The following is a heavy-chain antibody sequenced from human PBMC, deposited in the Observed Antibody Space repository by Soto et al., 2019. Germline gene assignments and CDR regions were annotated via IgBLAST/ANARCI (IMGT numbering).Heavy chain of an antibody. J-gene: IGHJ6*03. Sequence: GGSLRLSCAASGSTFSSYSMNWVRQAPGKGLEWVSYISSSSSTIYYADSVKGRFTISRDNAKNSLYLQMNSLRAEDTAVYYCARDGGTGPMDVWGKGTTVTVSS. CDR3: ARDGGTGPMDV. V-gene: IGHV3-48*01. CDR2: ISSSSSTI. CDR1: GSTFSSYS. D-gene: IGHD3-10*01.